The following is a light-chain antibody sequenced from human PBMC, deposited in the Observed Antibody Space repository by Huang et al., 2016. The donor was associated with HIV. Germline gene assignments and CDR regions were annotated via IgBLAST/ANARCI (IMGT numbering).Light chain of an antibody. CDR3: QQLHTYPIT. CDR1: QDIGTS. CDR2: GAS. Sequence: QLTQSPPSLSASVGDTIIISCRASQDIGTSLAWYQQKTGRAPKLLISGASTFQTGVPSRFSGDSAGTLFTLFITGLQPEDVATYYCQQLHTYPITFGQGTRLDIK. J-gene: IGKJ5*01. V-gene: IGKV1-9*01.